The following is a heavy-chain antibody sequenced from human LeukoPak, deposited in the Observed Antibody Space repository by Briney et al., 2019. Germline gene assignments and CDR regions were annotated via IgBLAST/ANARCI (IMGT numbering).Heavy chain of an antibody. CDR1: GGSFSGYY. Sequence: SETLSLTCAVYGGSFSGYYWSWIRQPPGKGLEWIGEINHSGSTNYNPSLKSRVTISVDTSKNQFSLKLSSVTAADTAVYYCARGRGSSGWFNYYYYYMDVWGKGTTVTVSS. J-gene: IGHJ6*03. V-gene: IGHV4-34*01. D-gene: IGHD6-19*01. CDR2: INHSGST. CDR3: ARGRGSSGWFNYYYYYMDV.